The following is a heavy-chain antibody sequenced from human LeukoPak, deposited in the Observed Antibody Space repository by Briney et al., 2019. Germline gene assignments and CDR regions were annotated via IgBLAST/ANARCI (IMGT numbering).Heavy chain of an antibody. CDR2: IYYSGST. V-gene: IGHV4-39*01. CDR1: GGSISSSSYY. CDR3: ARLTYYYDSSGYGDY. Sequence: SETLSLTCTVSGGSISSSSYYWGWIRQPPGKGLEWIGSIYYSGSTYYNPSLKSRVTISVDTSKNQFSLKLSSVTAADTAVYYCARLTYYYDSSGYGDYWGQGTLVTVSS. J-gene: IGHJ4*02. D-gene: IGHD3-22*01.